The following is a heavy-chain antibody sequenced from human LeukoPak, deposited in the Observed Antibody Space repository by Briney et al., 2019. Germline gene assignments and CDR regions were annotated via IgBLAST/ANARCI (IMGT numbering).Heavy chain of an antibody. D-gene: IGHD2-2*01. Sequence: SSETLSLTCPVAGGSISSSSSYWGWIRQPPGKGLEWVGSIYYSESTYYNPTLKSRFTISIATSKNQFSLKLRSVTAADTAVYYCARHCSSTSCYVGAFDIWGQGTMVTVSS. CDR2: IYYSEST. CDR1: GGSISSSSSY. V-gene: IGHV4-39*01. CDR3: ARHCSSTSCYVGAFDI. J-gene: IGHJ3*02.